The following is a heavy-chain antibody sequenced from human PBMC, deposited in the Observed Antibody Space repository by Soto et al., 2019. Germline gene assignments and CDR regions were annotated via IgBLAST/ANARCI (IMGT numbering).Heavy chain of an antibody. V-gene: IGHV4-34*01. J-gene: IGHJ6*02. CDR1: GGSFSGYY. D-gene: IGHD2-2*02. Sequence: QVQLQQWGAGLLKPSETLSLTCAVYGGSFSGYYWSWIRQPPGKGLEWIGEINHSGSTNYNPSLKSRVTISVDTSKNQFSLKLSSVTAADTAVYYCARELPTAIRGGYYYSYGMDVWGQGTTVTVSS. CDR2: INHSGST. CDR3: ARELPTAIRGGYYYSYGMDV.